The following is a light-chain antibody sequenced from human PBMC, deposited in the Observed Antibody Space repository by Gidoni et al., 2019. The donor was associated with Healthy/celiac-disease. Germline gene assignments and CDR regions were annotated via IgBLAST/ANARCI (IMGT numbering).Light chain of an antibody. CDR3: QQYDTLRTWT. J-gene: IGKJ1*01. V-gene: IGKV1-33*01. Sequence: DIQMTQSPSSLSASVGDRVTITCQASQDMSNYLNWYQQTPGKAPKLLIYDATNLETGVPSRFSGSGSATDFTFTISSLQPEDIATYYCQQYDTLRTWTFGQWTKVEIK. CDR1: QDMSNY. CDR2: DAT.